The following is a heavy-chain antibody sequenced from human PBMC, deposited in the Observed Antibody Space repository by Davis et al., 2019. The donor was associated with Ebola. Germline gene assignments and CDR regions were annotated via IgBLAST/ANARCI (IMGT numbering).Heavy chain of an antibody. J-gene: IGHJ2*01. CDR3: AREATVADGGWARDWYFDL. CDR1: GHTFPTYG. CDR2: ISPYSGNT. Sequence: ASVKVSCKTSGHTFPTYGFNWLRHAPGHGLEWMGWISPYSGNTDYAQKFQGRVTMTTDPSTNTVYMELRSLRSDETGVYYCAREATVADGGWARDWYFDLWGRGTLVTVSS. V-gene: IGHV1-18*01. D-gene: IGHD4-23*01.